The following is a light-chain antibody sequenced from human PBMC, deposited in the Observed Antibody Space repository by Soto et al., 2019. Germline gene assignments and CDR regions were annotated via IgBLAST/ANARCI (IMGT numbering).Light chain of an antibody. Sequence: DVQLTQSPSFLSASVGDRVTITCRASQGISSYLAWYQQKPGKAPKVLIYGASTLQSGVPSRFSGSGSGTEFTLTISSRQPEDFATYYCQQLKWFFGGGTKVEIK. CDR3: QQLKWF. J-gene: IGKJ4*01. V-gene: IGKV1-9*01. CDR2: GAS. CDR1: QGISSY.